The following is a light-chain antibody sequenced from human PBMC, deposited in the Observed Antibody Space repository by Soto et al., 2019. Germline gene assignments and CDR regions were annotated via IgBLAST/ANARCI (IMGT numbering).Light chain of an antibody. CDR2: DAS. Sequence: EIVMTQSPATLSVSPGERATLSCRASQSVSSNLAWYQQKVGQAPRLIIYDASTRATGVPARFSGSGSGTEFTLTISSLQSEDFAVYYCQQYSNWPETFGRGTKVDIK. V-gene: IGKV3-15*01. J-gene: IGKJ1*01. CDR3: QQYSNWPET. CDR1: QSVSSN.